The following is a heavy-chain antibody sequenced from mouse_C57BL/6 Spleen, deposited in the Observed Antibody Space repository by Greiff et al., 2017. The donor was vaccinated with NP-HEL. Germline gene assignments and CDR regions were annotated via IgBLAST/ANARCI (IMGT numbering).Heavy chain of an antibody. D-gene: IGHD2-1*01. J-gene: IGHJ4*01. CDR3: AKTDLLRYAMDY. CDR1: GYAFSSSW. Sequence: VKLMESGPELVKPGASVKISCKASGYAFSSSWMNWVKQRPGKGLEWIGRIYPGDGDTNYNGKFKGKATLTADKSSSTAYMQLSSLTSEDSAVYFCAKTDLLRYAMDYWGQGTSVTVSS. CDR2: IYPGDGDT. V-gene: IGHV1-82*01.